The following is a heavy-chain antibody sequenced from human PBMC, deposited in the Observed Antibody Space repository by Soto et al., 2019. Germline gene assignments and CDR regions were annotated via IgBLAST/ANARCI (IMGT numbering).Heavy chain of an antibody. D-gene: IGHD3-10*01. V-gene: IGHV4-30-2*01. CDR1: GGSISSGGYS. Sequence: KPSETLSLTCAVSGGSISSGGYSWSWIRQPPGKGLEWIGYIYHSGSTYYNPSLKSRVTISVDRSKNQFSLKLSSVTAADTAVYYCARGRGFLFDYWGQGTLVTVSS. J-gene: IGHJ4*02. CDR2: IYHSGST. CDR3: ARGRGFLFDY.